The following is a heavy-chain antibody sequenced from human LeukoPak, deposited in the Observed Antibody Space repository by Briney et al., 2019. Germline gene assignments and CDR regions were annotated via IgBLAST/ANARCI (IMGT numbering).Heavy chain of an antibody. D-gene: IGHD3-3*01. CDR3: ARGGRITIFGVVVRPGYYYYGMDV. CDR1: GYTLSNHA. J-gene: IGHJ6*02. V-gene: IGHV1-18*04. Sequence: ASVKVSCKGSGYTLSNHAFSWVRQAPGQGLEWMGWISADNGNTNHAQKFQGRVTITADESTSTAYMELSSLRSEDTAVYYCARGGRITIFGVVVRPGYYYYGMDVWGQGTTVTVYS. CDR2: ISADNGNT.